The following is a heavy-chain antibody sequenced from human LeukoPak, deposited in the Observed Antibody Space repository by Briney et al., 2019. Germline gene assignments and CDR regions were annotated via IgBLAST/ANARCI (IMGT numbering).Heavy chain of an antibody. CDR3: AKGVFGSRTTSFADV. V-gene: IGHV3-23*01. D-gene: IGHD3-10*01. CDR2: ISGSGDST. J-gene: IGHJ4*02. Sequence: GGSLRLSCAASGFIVTSNYMSWVRQAPGKGLGWVSGISGSGDSTYYADSVKGRFTISRDNSKNTLYLQMNSLRVEDTAAYYCAKGVFGSRTTSFADVWGQGTLVTVSS. CDR1: GFIVTSNY.